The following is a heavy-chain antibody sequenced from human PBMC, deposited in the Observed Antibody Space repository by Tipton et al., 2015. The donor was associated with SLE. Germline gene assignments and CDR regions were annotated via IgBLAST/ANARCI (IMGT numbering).Heavy chain of an antibody. J-gene: IGHJ4*02. CDR1: GGSINNYY. CDR2: VYYSGST. V-gene: IGHV4-59*08. D-gene: IGHD6-19*01. Sequence: TLSLTCTVSGGSINNYYWSWIRQPPGKGLEWIGYVYYSGSTNYSPSLKSRVTIYVDTSKNRFSLKLSSVTAADTAVYYCAGYTSGWYNGPDYWGQGTLVTVSS. CDR3: AGYTSGWYNGPDY.